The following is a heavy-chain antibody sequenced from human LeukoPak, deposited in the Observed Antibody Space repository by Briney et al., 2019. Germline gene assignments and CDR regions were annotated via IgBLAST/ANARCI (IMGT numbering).Heavy chain of an antibody. Sequence: PSETLSLTCTVSGGSISSSSYYWGWIRQPPGKGLEWIGSIYYSGSTYYNPSLKSRVTISVDTPKNQFSLKLSSVTAADTAVYYCASGAPRSFVSLIVVVPAATGPFFDYWGQGTLVTVSS. CDR3: ASGAPRSFVSLIVVVPAATGPFFDY. CDR1: GGSISSSSYY. V-gene: IGHV4-39*07. CDR2: IYYSGST. J-gene: IGHJ4*02. D-gene: IGHD2-2*01.